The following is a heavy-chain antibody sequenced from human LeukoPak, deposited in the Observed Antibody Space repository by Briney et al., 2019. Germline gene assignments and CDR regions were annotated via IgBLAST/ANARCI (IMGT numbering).Heavy chain of an antibody. CDR1: GFTFSSYA. CDR2: ISGSGGST. CDR3: AKDRDDGSGTDYFDY. Sequence: GGSLRLFCAASGFTFSSYAMSWVRQAPGKGLEWVSAISGSGGSTYYADSVKGRFTISRDNSKNTLYLQMNSLRAEDTAVYYCAKDRDDGSGTDYFDYWGQGTLVTVSS. J-gene: IGHJ4*02. D-gene: IGHD3-10*01. V-gene: IGHV3-23*01.